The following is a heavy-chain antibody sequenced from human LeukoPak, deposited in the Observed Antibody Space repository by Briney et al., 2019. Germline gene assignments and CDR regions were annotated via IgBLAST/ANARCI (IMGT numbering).Heavy chain of an antibody. CDR3: AKAVRSMVTGGGYFDS. D-gene: IGHD3-10*01. Sequence: QPGGSLPLSCAASGFSFSNYAMSWVRQAPGKGLEWVSSLSGGGDSRYYADSVMGRFTISRDNSKNTLYLQMNSLRAEDTAVYYCAKAVRSMVTGGGYFDSWGQGTLVTVSS. CDR1: GFSFSNYA. CDR2: LSGGGDSR. J-gene: IGHJ4*02. V-gene: IGHV3-23*01.